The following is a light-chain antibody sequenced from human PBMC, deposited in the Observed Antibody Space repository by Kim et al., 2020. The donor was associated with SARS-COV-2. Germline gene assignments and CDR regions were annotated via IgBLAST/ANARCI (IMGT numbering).Light chain of an antibody. CDR2: DVS. J-gene: IGLJ1*01. CDR3: SSYTSSNPYV. V-gene: IGLV2-14*01. Sequence: QSALTQPASVSGSPGQSITISCTGTSSDVGGYNYVSWYQQHPGKAPKLMIYDVSKRPSGVSNRFSGSKSGNTASLTISGLQAEDEADYYCSSYTSSNPYVFGTGTKVTVL. CDR1: SSDVGGYNY.